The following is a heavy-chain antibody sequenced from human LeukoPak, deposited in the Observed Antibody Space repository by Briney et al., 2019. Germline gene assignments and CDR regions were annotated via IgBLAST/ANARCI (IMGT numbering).Heavy chain of an antibody. D-gene: IGHD1-26*01. CDR3: ARGKRIVGATTRDY. J-gene: IGHJ4*02. CDR1: GFTFSSYG. V-gene: IGHV4-34*01. Sequence: GSLRLSCAASGFTFSSYGMHWVRRAPGKGLEWIGEINHSGSTNYNPSLKSRVTISVDTSKNQFSLKLSSVTAADTAVYYCARGKRIVGATTRDYWGQGTLVTVSS. CDR2: INHSGST.